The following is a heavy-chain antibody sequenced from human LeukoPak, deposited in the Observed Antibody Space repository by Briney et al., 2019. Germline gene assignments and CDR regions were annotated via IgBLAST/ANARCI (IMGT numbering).Heavy chain of an antibody. V-gene: IGHV4-39*07. J-gene: IGHJ4*02. CDR2: IYYSGST. CDR1: GGSISSYY. Sequence: SETLSLTCTVSGGSISSYYWGWIRQPPGKGLEWIGSIYYSGSTYYNPSLKSRVTISVDTSKNQFSLKLSSVTAADTAVYYCARALYYYGSGSYYYFDYWGQGTLVTVSS. D-gene: IGHD3-10*01. CDR3: ARALYYYGSGSYYYFDY.